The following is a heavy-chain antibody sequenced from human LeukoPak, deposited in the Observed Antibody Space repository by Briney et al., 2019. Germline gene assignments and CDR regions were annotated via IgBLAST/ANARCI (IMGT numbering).Heavy chain of an antibody. CDR2: IWYDGSNK. CDR1: GFTFSSYG. D-gene: IGHD1-26*01. Sequence: GRSLRLSCAASGFTFSSYGMHWVRQAPGKGLEWVAVIWYDGSNKYYADSVKGRFTISRDNSKNTLYLQMNSLRAEDTAVYYCARGEGATMRNWFDPWGQGTLVTVSS. V-gene: IGHV3-33*01. J-gene: IGHJ5*02. CDR3: ARGEGATMRNWFDP.